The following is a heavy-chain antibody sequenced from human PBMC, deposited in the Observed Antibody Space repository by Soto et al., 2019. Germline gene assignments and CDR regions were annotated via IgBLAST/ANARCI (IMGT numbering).Heavy chain of an antibody. D-gene: IGHD3-22*01. J-gene: IGHJ3*02. V-gene: IGHV1-24*01. CDR2: FDPEDGET. Sequence: ASVKVSCKVSGYTLTELSMHWVRQAPGKGLEWMGGFDPEDGETIYAQKFQGRVTMTEDTSTDTAYMELSSLRSEDTAVYYCATARDSSGYPMFGMGAFDIWGQGTMVTVSS. CDR3: ATARDSSGYPMFGMGAFDI. CDR1: GYTLTELS.